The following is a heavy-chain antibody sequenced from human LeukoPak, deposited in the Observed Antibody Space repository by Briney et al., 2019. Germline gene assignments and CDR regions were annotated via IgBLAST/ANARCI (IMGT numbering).Heavy chain of an antibody. CDR2: IYFSET. J-gene: IGHJ3*02. D-gene: IGHD3-22*01. V-gene: IGHV4-39*01. Sequence: KASETLSLTCTVSGVSSSDTTYYWTCIRQPPGKGLEWIASIYFSETKYNPSLKSRVTISGDTSKNQFSLKLSSVTAADTAVYYCASPSKLVISRGGFDIWGQGTVVTVSA. CDR1: GVSSSDTTYY. CDR3: ASPSKLVISRGGFDI.